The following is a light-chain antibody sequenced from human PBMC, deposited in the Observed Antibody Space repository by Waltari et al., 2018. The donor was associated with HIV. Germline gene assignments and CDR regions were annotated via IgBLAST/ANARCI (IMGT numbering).Light chain of an antibody. Sequence: HSLLTQPPSVSGAPGQRVTISCTWSSANIGAGYDVHWYQKYPGTAPKLLIFPTLNRPSAVPYRFSGSKSVTSASLVITGIQAEDDADYYCQSYDRRLMWVFGGGTSLTV. J-gene: IGLJ2*01. V-gene: IGLV1-40*01. CDR1: SANIGAGYD. CDR3: QSYDRRLMWV. CDR2: PTL.